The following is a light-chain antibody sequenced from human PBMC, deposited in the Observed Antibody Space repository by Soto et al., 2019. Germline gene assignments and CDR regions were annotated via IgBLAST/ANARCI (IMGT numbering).Light chain of an antibody. CDR2: KAS. V-gene: IGKV1-5*03. Sequence: DIQMTQSPSTLSASVGDRVTITCRASQSISSWLAWYQRKPGKAPKLLIYKASSLESGVPSRFSGSGSGTEFTLTISSLQPDDFATYYCQQYNSHGTFGQGTKVEIK. CDR3: QQYNSHGT. CDR1: QSISSW. J-gene: IGKJ1*01.